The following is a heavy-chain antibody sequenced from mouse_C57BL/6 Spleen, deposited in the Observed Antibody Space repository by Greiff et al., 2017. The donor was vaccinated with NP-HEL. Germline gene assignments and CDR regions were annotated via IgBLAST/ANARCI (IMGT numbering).Heavy chain of an antibody. V-gene: IGHV5-12*01. Sequence: DVKLVESGGGLVQPGGSLKLSCAASGFTFSDYYMYWVRQTPEKRLEWVAYVSNGGGSTYYPDTVKGRFTISRDNAKNTLYLQMSRLKSEDTAMYYCARHGGLRGDYYAMDYWGQGTSVTVSS. D-gene: IGHD2-4*01. CDR3: ARHGGLRGDYYAMDY. CDR1: GFTFSDYY. CDR2: VSNGGGST. J-gene: IGHJ4*01.